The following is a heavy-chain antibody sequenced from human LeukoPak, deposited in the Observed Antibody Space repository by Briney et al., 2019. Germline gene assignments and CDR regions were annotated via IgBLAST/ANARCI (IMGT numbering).Heavy chain of an antibody. D-gene: IGHD4-17*01. V-gene: IGHV4-39*01. J-gene: IGHJ4*02. CDR2: IHYSGTT. Sequence: GSLRLSCAASGFTFSSSSMNWVRQPPGKGLEWIGSIHYSGTTYYNPSLKSRVTISVDTSKNQFSLTLTSVTAADTSVYYCVRRRGDGDYRPDYWGQGTLVTVSS. CDR1: GFTFSSSSMN. CDR3: VRRRGDGDYRPDY.